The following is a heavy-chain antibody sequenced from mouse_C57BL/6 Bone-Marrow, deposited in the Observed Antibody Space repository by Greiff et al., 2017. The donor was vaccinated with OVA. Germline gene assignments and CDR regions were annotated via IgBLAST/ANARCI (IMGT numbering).Heavy chain of an antibody. Sequence: QVQLQQPWAELVKPGASVKLSCKASGYTFTSYWMHWVKQRPGQGLEWIGMIHPTTGSTNYNEKFKSKAKLTVDKSSSTAYMQLSSLTAEDSAVYYCARWGWDSFDYWGKGTTLTVSS. CDR3: ARWGWDSFDY. CDR2: IHPTTGST. CDR1: GYTFTSYW. J-gene: IGHJ2*01. D-gene: IGHD3-3*01. V-gene: IGHV1-64*01.